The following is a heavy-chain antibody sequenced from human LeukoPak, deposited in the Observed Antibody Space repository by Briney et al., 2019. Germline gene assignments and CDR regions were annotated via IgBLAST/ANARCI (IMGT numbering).Heavy chain of an antibody. CDR1: GFTFSSYS. Sequence: GGSLRLSCAASGFTFSSYSMNWVRQAPGKGLEWVALIRYDGSNKYYADSVKGRFTISRDNSKNTLYLQMNSLRAEDTAVYYCAKDMIFGVAPFDPWGQGTLVTVSS. CDR2: IRYDGSNK. CDR3: AKDMIFGVAPFDP. D-gene: IGHD3/OR15-3a*01. V-gene: IGHV3-30*02. J-gene: IGHJ5*02.